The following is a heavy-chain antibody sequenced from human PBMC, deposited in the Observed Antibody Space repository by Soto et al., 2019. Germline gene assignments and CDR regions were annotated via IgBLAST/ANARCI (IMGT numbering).Heavy chain of an antibody. CDR1: GGTFSSYA. CDR2: IIPIFGTA. Sequence: SVKVSCKASGGTFSSYAISWVRQAPGQGLEWMGGIIPIFGTANYAQKFQGRVTITADESTSTAYMELSSLRSEDTAVYYCARDDFALDYYGSGSHLGWFAPWGQGTLVTVSS. D-gene: IGHD3-10*01. V-gene: IGHV1-69*13. CDR3: ARDDFALDYYGSGSHLGWFAP. J-gene: IGHJ5*02.